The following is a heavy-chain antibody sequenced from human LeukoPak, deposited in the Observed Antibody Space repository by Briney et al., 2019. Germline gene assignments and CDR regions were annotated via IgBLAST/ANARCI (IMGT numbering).Heavy chain of an antibody. J-gene: IGHJ4*02. CDR2: ISYGGTT. CDR1: GGSIRSATYH. D-gene: IGHD4-23*01. CDR3: ARRVYGGTFDY. Sequence: SQTLSLTCTVSGGSIRSATYHWSWIRQYPGKGLEWIGHISYGGTTYYNPSLKSRVTISVDTSKNQFSLKLNSVTAADTAVYYCARRVYGGTFDYWGQGTLVTVSS. V-gene: IGHV4-30-4*08.